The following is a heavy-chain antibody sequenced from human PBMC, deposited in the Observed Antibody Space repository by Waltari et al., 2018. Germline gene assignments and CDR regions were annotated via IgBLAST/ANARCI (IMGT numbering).Heavy chain of an antibody. J-gene: IGHJ4*02. CDR2: IYYRGST. CDR3: ASTVYYDSSGWTYYFDY. Sequence: QLQLQASGPGLVKPSETLSLTCTVSGGSISSSRYYCGWIRQPPGKGREWIGSIYYRGSTAYTPSLKSRVTSSVDTSKNQFSLKLSSVTAADTAVYYCASTVYYDSSGWTYYFDYWGQGTLVTVSS. V-gene: IGHV4-39*01. CDR1: GGSISSSRYY. D-gene: IGHD3-22*01.